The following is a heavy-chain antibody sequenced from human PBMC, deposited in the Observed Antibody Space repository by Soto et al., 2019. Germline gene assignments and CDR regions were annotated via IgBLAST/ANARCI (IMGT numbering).Heavy chain of an antibody. Sequence: SETLSLTCTVSGGSISSGGYYWSWIRQHPGKGLEWIGYIYYSGSTYYNPSLKSRVTISVDTSKNQFSLKLSSVTAADTAVYYCARVSRGRTLGYFDYGGQGTLVTVSS. CDR2: IYYSGST. D-gene: IGHD3-16*01. CDR3: ARVSRGRTLGYFDY. V-gene: IGHV4-31*03. CDR1: GGSISSGGYY. J-gene: IGHJ4*02.